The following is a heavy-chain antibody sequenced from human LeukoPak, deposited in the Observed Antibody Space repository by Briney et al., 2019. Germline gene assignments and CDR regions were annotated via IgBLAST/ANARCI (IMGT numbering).Heavy chain of an antibody. Sequence: PGGSLRLSCAASGFTFSSCSMNWVRQAPGKGLEWVSSISSSSSYIYYADSVKGRFTISRDSAKNSLYLQMNSLRAEDTAVYYCARNPIAAVDYWGQGTLVTVSS. V-gene: IGHV3-21*01. CDR3: ARNPIAAVDY. D-gene: IGHD6-13*01. CDR1: GFTFSSCS. J-gene: IGHJ4*02. CDR2: ISSSSSYI.